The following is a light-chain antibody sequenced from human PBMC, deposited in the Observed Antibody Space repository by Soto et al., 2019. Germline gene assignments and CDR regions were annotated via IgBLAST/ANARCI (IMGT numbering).Light chain of an antibody. CDR3: QQYSNWPPNT. V-gene: IGKV3-15*01. Sequence: EIVMTQSPATLSVSPGERATLSCRASQRVSSNLAWYQQKPGQAPRRLIYGASTRATGIPARFSGSGSGTECTLTISSLQSEDFAVYYCQQYSNWPPNTFGQGTKLEIK. CDR1: QRVSSN. J-gene: IGKJ2*01. CDR2: GAS.